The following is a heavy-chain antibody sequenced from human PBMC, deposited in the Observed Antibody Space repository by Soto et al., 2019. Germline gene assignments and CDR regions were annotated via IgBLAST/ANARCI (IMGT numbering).Heavy chain of an antibody. D-gene: IGHD3-3*01. CDR1: GGSFSGYY. J-gene: IGHJ5*02. V-gene: IGHV4-34*01. CDR3: ARGQTRNNYDFWSGYLRWFDP. CDR2: INHSGST. Sequence: QVQLQQWGAGLLKPSETLSLTCAVYGGSFSGYYWSWIRQPPGKGLEWIGEINHSGSTNYNPSLKSRVTISLDTSKNQISLTLSSVTAADTAVYYCARGQTRNNYDFWSGYLRWFDPWGQGTLVTVSS.